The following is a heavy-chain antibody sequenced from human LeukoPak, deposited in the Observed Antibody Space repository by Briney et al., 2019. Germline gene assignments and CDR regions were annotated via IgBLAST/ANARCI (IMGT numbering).Heavy chain of an antibody. CDR3: ARYCSSTNCYKGGFDP. D-gene: IGHD2-2*02. Sequence: SETLSLTCTVSGVSISSGGYYWSWIRQHPGKGLEWIGYIYYSGGTYSNPSLKSRVTISVDTSKNQFSLNLNSVTAADTAVYDCARYCSSTNCYKGGFDPWGQGTLVTVSS. J-gene: IGHJ5*02. CDR2: IYYSGGT. V-gene: IGHV4-31*03. CDR1: GVSISSGGYY.